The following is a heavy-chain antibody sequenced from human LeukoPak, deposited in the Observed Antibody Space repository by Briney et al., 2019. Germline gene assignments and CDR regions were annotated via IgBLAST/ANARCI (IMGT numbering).Heavy chain of an antibody. Sequence: PGGSLRLSCAASGFTVSSNYMTWVRQAPGKGLEWVSVIYSGGTTYYADSVKGRFIISRDNSKNTLYLQMNSLRAEDTAVYYCASSVGDSRSSNWFDPWGQGTLVTVSS. CDR2: IYSGGTT. V-gene: IGHV3-66*01. D-gene: IGHD6-6*01. CDR1: GFTVSSNY. CDR3: ASSVGDSRSSNWFDP. J-gene: IGHJ5*02.